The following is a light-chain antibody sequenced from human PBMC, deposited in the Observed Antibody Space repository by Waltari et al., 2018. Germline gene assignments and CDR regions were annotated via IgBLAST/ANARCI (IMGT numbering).Light chain of an antibody. V-gene: IGKV3-11*01. CDR1: QSISTY. CDR2: DAS. CDR3: QQRSDWPSIT. Sequence: EVVLTQSPATLSLSPGETATLSCRASQSISTYLAWYQHKPGQAPRLLIYDASNRATGIRDRFSVSGSGTDFTLTISILEPEDFVVYYCQQRSDWPSITFGQGTRLEIK. J-gene: IGKJ5*01.